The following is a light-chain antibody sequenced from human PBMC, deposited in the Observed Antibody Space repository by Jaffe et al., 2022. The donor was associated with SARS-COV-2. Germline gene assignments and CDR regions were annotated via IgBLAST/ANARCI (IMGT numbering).Light chain of an antibody. CDR2: RAS. CDR1: QSISNN. V-gene: IGKV3-15*01. Sequence: EIVMTQSPATLSVSPGERATLSCRANQSISNNLAWYQQKPGQAPSLLIFRASTRASGVPARFSGSGSGTEFTLTISSLQSEDFAVYYCQQFDNWPRTFGQGTKVEIK. CDR3: QQFDNWPRT. J-gene: IGKJ1*01.